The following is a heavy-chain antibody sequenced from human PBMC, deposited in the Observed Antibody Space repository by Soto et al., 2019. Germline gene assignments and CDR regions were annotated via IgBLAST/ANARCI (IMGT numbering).Heavy chain of an antibody. J-gene: IGHJ4*01. CDR1: GFTFSSYA. Sequence: SLRLSCTASGFTFSSYAMSWVRQAPGKELEWVSTISGNSGKTNYAESVKGRFSISRDNSKNTVHLQLDSLRAEDTAVYFCAKLGFVLMELYYFHQWGHGTLVTV. V-gene: IGHV3-23*01. CDR2: ISGNSGKT. D-gene: IGHD2-8*01. CDR3: AKLGFVLMELYYFHQ.